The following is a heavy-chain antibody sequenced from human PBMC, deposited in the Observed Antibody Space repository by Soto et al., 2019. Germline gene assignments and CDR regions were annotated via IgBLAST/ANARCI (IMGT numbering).Heavy chain of an antibody. Sequence: SETLSLTCTVSGGSISSGGYYWSWIRQHPGKGLEWIGYIYYSGSTYHNPSLRSRVTISVDTSRDQFSLNLNSVTAADTAVYYCARHFGNYGDWAFDFWGQGTLVTVSS. J-gene: IGHJ4*02. CDR3: ARHFGNYGDWAFDF. CDR1: GGSISSGGYY. V-gene: IGHV4-39*01. D-gene: IGHD4-17*01. CDR2: IYYSGST.